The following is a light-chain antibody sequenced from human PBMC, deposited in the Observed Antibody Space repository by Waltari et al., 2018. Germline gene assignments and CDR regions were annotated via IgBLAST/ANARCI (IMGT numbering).Light chain of an antibody. J-gene: IGLJ1*01. V-gene: IGLV2-23*02. Sequence: QSALAQPASLSGYLGQSIPISCPGTSSVVGGCTYVSWYQQHPRKSPKLMIYDVTKRPSGVSNRFSGSKSVNTASLTISGLQAEDEADYYCCSYAGSRTLFGAGTKVTVL. CDR2: DVT. CDR3: CSYAGSRTL. CDR1: SSVVGGCTY.